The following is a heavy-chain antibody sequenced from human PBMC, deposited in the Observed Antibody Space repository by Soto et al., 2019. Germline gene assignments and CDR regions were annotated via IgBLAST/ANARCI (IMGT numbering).Heavy chain of an antibody. V-gene: IGHV4-34*01. CDR3: VRGLRYSGMDV. CDR1: GGSFSAYY. Sequence: QVQLQQWGAGLLKPSETLSLTCAVSGGSFSAYYWTWIRQPPGRGLEWIGESDHSGSTNYNPSLEGRVTMSIDTAKNRFSLNVTSVTAADTAVYYCVRGLRYSGMDVW. J-gene: IGHJ6*01. CDR2: SDHSGST. D-gene: IGHD2-15*01.